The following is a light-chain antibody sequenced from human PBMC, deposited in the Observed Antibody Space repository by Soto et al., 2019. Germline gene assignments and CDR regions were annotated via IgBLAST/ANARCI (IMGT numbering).Light chain of an antibody. V-gene: IGKV3-15*01. J-gene: IGKJ4*01. Sequence: EIVMTQSPVTLSVSPGERATLYFSASQNIVTNLAWYQQKPGQAPRLVIYDASTRATDIPARFSGGGSGTDFTLTISRLEPEDFAVYYCQQFSSYPLTFGGGTKVDIK. CDR2: DAS. CDR3: QQFSSYPLT. CDR1: QNIVTN.